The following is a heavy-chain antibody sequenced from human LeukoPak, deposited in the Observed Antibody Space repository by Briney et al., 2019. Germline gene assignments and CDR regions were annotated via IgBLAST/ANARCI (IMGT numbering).Heavy chain of an antibody. CDR2: IKQDGSEK. J-gene: IGHJ6*03. CDR3: ARVGEAFYMDV. Sequence: GGSLRLSCAASGFTFGSHWMSWVRQAPGKGLEWVANIKQDGSEKYYVDSVEDRFTISRDNAKNSVYLQMNSLRAEDTAVYYCARVGEAFYMDVWGKGTTVTVSS. V-gene: IGHV3-7*01. D-gene: IGHD3-10*01. CDR1: GFTFGSHW.